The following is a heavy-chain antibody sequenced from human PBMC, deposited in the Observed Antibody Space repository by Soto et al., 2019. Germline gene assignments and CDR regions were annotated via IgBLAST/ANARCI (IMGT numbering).Heavy chain of an antibody. V-gene: IGHV4-39*01. Sequence: SETLSLTCTVSGGSISSSSYYWGWIRQPPGKGLEWIGSIYYSGSTYYNPSLKSRVTISVDTSKNQFSLKLSSVTAADTAVYYCARLDTYYDFWSGYYVEPSTFDYWGQGTLVTVS. CDR1: GGSISSSSYY. CDR2: IYYSGST. J-gene: IGHJ4*02. CDR3: ARLDTYYDFWSGYYVEPSTFDY. D-gene: IGHD3-3*01.